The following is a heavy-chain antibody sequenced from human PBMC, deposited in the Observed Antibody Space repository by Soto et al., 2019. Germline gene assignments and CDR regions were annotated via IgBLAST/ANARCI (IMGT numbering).Heavy chain of an antibody. CDR2: IIPNFDTP. D-gene: IGHD3-22*01. J-gene: IGHJ4*02. Sequence: QVQLVQSGAEVKKPGSSVKLSCKASGDSFNTFAVTWVRQAPGQGLEWMGGIIPNFDTPNYAQKFQGRVTIIAAKSTSTPYMELSSLRSEDTAVYYCARPYYDSSGYYLWYFDYWGQGTLVTVSS. CDR3: ARPYYDSSGYYLWYFDY. V-gene: IGHV1-69*06. CDR1: GDSFNTFA.